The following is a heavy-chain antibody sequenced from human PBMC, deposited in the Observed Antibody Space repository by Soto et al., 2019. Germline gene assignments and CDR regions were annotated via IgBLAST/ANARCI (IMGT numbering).Heavy chain of an antibody. CDR1: CGSFSGYY. J-gene: IGHJ4*02. CDR2: INDSGGT. D-gene: IGHD6-13*01. Sequence: DTLSLTFAVYCGSFSGYYWTWIRQPPGKGLEWIGEINDSGGTDYNPSLKSRVTISLDTSKNQLSLKLSSVTAADTAVYYCARGRKGFSSSCYVDWGQGTLVTVSS. V-gene: IGHV4-34*01. CDR3: ARGRKGFSSSCYVD.